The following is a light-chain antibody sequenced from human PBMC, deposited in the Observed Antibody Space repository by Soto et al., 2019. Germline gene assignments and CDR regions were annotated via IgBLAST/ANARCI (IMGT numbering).Light chain of an antibody. CDR2: DAS. Sequence: EIVLTQSPDTLSLSPGERAPLSCRASQTVIRNYLAWYQQKPGQTPRLLIYDASNRATGTPARFSGSGSGTDFTLTISSLEPEDFAVYYCQQRSNWPPPITCGQGTRREIK. CDR3: QQRSNWPPPIT. CDR1: QTVIRNY. J-gene: IGKJ5*01. V-gene: IGKV3-11*01.